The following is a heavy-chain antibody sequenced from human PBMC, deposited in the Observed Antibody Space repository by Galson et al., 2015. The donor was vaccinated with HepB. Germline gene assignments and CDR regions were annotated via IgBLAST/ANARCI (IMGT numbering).Heavy chain of an antibody. D-gene: IGHD3-9*01. CDR3: ARHAPILTGYYGGFDY. V-gene: IGHV7-4-1*02. Sequence: SVKVSCKALGYSITSYAINWVRQAPGQGIEWMGWIDTTTGNPTYAQGFTGRFVFSLDTSVSTTYLQISRLKADDTAVYYCARHAPILTGYYGGFDYWGQGTLVPVSS. CDR1: GYSITSYA. J-gene: IGHJ4*02. CDR2: IDTTTGNP.